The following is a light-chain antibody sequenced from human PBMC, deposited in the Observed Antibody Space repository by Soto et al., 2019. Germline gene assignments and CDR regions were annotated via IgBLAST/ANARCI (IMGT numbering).Light chain of an antibody. J-gene: IGLJ2*01. CDR2: LEDGGKY. Sequence: QPVLTQPSSASASLGSSVKLTCSLNRGYSDYMIAWHQQQPGRAPRYLMKLEDGGKYNEGSGVPDRFSGSSSGADRYLAISNLQSEDEADYYCETWDFNTQVFGGGTKLTVL. V-gene: IGLV4-60*03. CDR1: RGYSDYM. CDR3: ETWDFNTQV.